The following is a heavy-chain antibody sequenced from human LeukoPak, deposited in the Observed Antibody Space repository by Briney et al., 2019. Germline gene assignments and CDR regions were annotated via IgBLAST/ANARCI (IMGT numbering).Heavy chain of an antibody. V-gene: IGHV3-30*02. CDR1: GFTFSSYW. CDR2: IRYDGSNK. CDR3: ASIFMTTVTTPLDY. J-gene: IGHJ4*02. D-gene: IGHD4-17*01. Sequence: GGSLRLSCAASGFTFSSYWMSWVRQAPGKGLEWVAFIRYDGSNKYYADSVKGRFTISRDNSKNTLYLQMNSLRAEDTAVYYCASIFMTTVTTPLDYWGQGTLVTVSS.